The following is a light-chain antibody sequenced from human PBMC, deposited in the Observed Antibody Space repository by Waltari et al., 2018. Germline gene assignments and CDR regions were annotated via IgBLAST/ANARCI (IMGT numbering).Light chain of an antibody. CDR3: QQYHSFSRFA. CDR2: KAS. Sequence: DIVMTQSPDSLAVSLGERATINCKCSQSGLYSYNSKNYLAWYQQKPGRAPKLLSYKASTLQSGVPSRFSASGSGTEFTLTISSLQPDDFATYYCQQYHSFSRFAFGPGTKVHLK. V-gene: IGKV4-1*01. J-gene: IGKJ3*01. CDR1: QSGLYSYNSKNY.